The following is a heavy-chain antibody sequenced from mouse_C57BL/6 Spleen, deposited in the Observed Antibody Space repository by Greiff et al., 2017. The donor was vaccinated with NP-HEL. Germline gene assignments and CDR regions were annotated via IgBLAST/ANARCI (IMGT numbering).Heavy chain of an antibody. CDR3: ARLLREGYAMDY. D-gene: IGHD1-1*01. CDR1: GYAFTNYL. V-gene: IGHV1-54*01. CDR2: INPGSGGT. Sequence: QVQLKQSGAELVRPGTSVKVSCKASGYAFTNYLIEWVKQRPGQGLEWIGVINPGSGGTNYNEKFKGKATLTADKSSSTAYMQLSSLTSEDSAVYFCARLLREGYAMDYWGQGTSVTVSS. J-gene: IGHJ4*01.